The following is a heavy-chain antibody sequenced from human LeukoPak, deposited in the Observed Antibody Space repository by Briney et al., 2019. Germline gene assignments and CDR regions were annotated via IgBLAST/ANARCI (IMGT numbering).Heavy chain of an antibody. CDR3: ARYSSGYRFDH. V-gene: IGHV1-69*13. J-gene: IGHJ5*02. CDR2: IIPIFGTA. D-gene: IGHD3-22*01. CDR1: GYIFTTYA. Sequence: ASVKVSCKTSGYIFTTYALNWVRQAPGQGLEWMGGIIPIFGTANYAQKFQGRVTITADESTSTAYMELSSLRSEDTAVYYCARYSSGYRFDHWGQGTLVTVSS.